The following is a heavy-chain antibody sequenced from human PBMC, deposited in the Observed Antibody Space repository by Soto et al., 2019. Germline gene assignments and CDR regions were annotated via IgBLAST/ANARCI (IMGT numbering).Heavy chain of an antibody. D-gene: IGHD2-2*01. V-gene: IGHV3-7*01. CDR1: GFTFSSYW. J-gene: IGHJ4*02. CDR2: IKQDGSEK. Sequence: GGSLRLSCAASGFTFSSYWMTWVRQGPGKGLEWVANIKQDGSEKFYVDSVRGRFTISRDNAKNSLYLQMNSLRAEDTAVYYCATSRTFDYWGQGTLVTVSS. CDR3: ATSRTFDY.